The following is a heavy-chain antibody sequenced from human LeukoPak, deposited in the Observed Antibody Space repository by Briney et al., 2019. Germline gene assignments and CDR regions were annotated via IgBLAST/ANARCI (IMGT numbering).Heavy chain of an antibody. CDR2: IYHSGST. D-gene: IGHD3-10*01. J-gene: IGHJ4*02. V-gene: IGHV4-30-2*01. CDR1: GGSISSGGYS. CDR3: ARGKSGELLFHYFGY. Sequence: PSQTLSLTCAVSGGSISSGGYSWSWIRQPPGKGLEWIGYIYHSGSTYYNPSLKSRVTISVDRSKNQFSLKLSSVTAADTAVYYCARGKSGELLFHYFGYWGQGTLVTVSS.